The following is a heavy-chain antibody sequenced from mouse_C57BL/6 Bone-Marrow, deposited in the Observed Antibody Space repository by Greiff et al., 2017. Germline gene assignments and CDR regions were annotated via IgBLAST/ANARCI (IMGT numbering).Heavy chain of an antibody. V-gene: IGHV1-9*01. CDR3: ALGYGSSLFAY. D-gene: IGHD1-1*01. J-gene: IGHJ3*01. CDR1: GYTFTGYW. CDR2: ILPGSGST. Sequence: VKLMESGAELMKPGASVKLSCKATGYTFTGYWIEWVKQRPGHGLEWIGEILPGSGSTNYNEKFKGKATFTADTSSNTAYMQLSSLTTDDSAIYYCALGYGSSLFAYWGQGTLVTVSA.